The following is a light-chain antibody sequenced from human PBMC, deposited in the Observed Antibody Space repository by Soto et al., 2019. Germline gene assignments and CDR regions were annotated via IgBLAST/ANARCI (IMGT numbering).Light chain of an antibody. CDR2: DAS. CDR1: QSLRSS. Sequence: ETMMTQSPDTLSVSLGERATLSCRASQSLRSSLAWYQQKPGQAPRLLIYDASTRATGIPARFSGSESGTDFNLTVSGLQSEDFAVYCCQQYNNWPQTFGQATKGEIK. J-gene: IGKJ1*01. V-gene: IGKV3-15*01. CDR3: QQYNNWPQT.